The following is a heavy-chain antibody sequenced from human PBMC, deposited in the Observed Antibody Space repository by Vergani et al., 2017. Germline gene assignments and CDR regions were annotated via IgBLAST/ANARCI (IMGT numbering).Heavy chain of an antibody. V-gene: IGHV4-34*01. CDR3: ARVNTETNGHLYYYYYMDV. J-gene: IGHJ6*03. CDR1: GGSFTSYH. Sequence: QVQLQQWGGGLLKPSETLSLTCVVNGGSFTSYHWTWIRQSPGEGLEWVGIIDHTGRPDYNPSLKSRLTMSVDKSRKHFSLTLNSVTATDTAIYFCARVNTETNGHLYYYYYMDVWGQGTAVTVS. D-gene: IGHD4-11*01. CDR2: IDHTGRP.